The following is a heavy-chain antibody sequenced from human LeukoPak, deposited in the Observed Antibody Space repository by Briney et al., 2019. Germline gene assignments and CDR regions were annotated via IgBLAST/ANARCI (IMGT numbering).Heavy chain of an antibody. CDR3: ARDKCSSTSCYDAPSNWFDP. Sequence: SETLSLTCTVSGGSTSSGDYYWSWIRQPPGKGLEWIGYIYYSGSTYYNPSLKSRVTISVDTSKNQFSLKLSSVTAADTAVYYCARDKCSSTSCYDAPSNWFDPWGQGTLVTVSS. D-gene: IGHD2-2*01. J-gene: IGHJ5*02. CDR1: GGSTSSGDYY. CDR2: IYYSGST. V-gene: IGHV4-30-4*08.